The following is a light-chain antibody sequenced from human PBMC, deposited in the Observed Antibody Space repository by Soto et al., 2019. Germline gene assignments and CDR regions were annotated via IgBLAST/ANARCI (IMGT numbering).Light chain of an antibody. CDR3: QQRSNWPPVIT. V-gene: IGKV3-11*01. Sequence: EIVLTQSPAILSLSPGERATLSWRASLSFSGYLDWYQQKPGQAPRLLIYDASKRATGIPARFSGWGSGTDFTLTISSLEPEDFAVYYCQQRSNWPPVITFGQGTRLEIK. J-gene: IGKJ5*01. CDR1: LSFSGY. CDR2: DAS.